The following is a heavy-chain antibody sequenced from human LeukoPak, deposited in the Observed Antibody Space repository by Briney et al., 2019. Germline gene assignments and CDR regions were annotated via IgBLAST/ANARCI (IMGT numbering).Heavy chain of an antibody. CDR2: IYYSGST. CDR3: ARVPSPLDSYDPLYFDY. Sequence: SRTLSLTCTVSGGSISSGDYYWSWIRQPPGKGLEWIGYIYYSGSTYHNPSLKSRVTISVDTSKNQFSLKLSSVTAADTAVYYCARVPSPLDSYDPLYFDYWGQGTLVTVSS. D-gene: IGHD5-18*01. CDR1: GGSISSGDYY. J-gene: IGHJ4*02. V-gene: IGHV4-30-4*01.